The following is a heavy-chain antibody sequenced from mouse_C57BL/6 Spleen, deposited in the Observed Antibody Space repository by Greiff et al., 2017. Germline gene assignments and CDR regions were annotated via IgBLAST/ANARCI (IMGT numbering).Heavy chain of an antibody. Sequence: EVKLQESGGGLVKPGGSLKLSCAASGFTFSSYAMSWVRQTPEKRLEWVATISDGGSYTYYPDNVKGRFTISRDNAKNNLYLQMSHLKSEDTAMYYCARDPSLRRGYFDVWGTGTTVTVSS. CDR3: ARDPSLRRGYFDV. J-gene: IGHJ1*03. V-gene: IGHV5-4*01. CDR2: ISDGGSYT. D-gene: IGHD1-2*01. CDR1: GFTFSSYA.